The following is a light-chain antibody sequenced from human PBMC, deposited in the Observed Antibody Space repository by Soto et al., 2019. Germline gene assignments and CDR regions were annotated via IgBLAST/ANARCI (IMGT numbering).Light chain of an antibody. J-gene: IGLJ2*01. V-gene: IGLV7-46*01. CDR3: LLFHSDALVV. CDR1: TGDVTSGHY. Sequence: QAVVTQEPSLTVSPGGTVTLTCGSSTGDVTSGHYPYWFQQKPGQAPRTLIYDTSNKYSWTPARFSGSLLGGKAALTLSGAQPEDEAEYYCLLFHSDALVVFGGGTKLTVL. CDR2: DTS.